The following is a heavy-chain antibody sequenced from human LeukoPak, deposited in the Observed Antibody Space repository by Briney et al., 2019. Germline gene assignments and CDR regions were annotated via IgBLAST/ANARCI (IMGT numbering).Heavy chain of an antibody. V-gene: IGHV3-48*01. Sequence: GGSLRLSCAASGFTFSSYSMNWVRQAPGKGLEWVSYISSSSSTIYYADSVKGRFTISRDNAKNSLYLQMNSLRAEDTAVYYCARDPSYDFWSGYYTGMYYYYGMDVWGQGTTVTVSS. CDR2: ISSSSSTI. CDR1: GFTFSSYS. J-gene: IGHJ6*02. CDR3: ARDPSYDFWSGYYTGMYYYYGMDV. D-gene: IGHD3-3*01.